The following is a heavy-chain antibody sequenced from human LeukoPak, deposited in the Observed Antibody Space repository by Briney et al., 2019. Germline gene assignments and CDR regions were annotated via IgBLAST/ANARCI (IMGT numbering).Heavy chain of an antibody. J-gene: IGHJ4*02. D-gene: IGHD2-15*01. CDR2: INPDDGTT. CDR3: ARDYCRGGNCYSYYFDY. CDR1: GYMFTRYY. V-gene: IGHV1-46*01. Sequence: ASVKVSCKASGYMFTRYYMHWVRQAPGQGPEWMGLINPDDGTTSYAQRFRGRVTMTRDTSTSTVYMEVSSLRSEDTAVFYCARDYCRGGNCYSYYFDYWGQGTLVTVSS.